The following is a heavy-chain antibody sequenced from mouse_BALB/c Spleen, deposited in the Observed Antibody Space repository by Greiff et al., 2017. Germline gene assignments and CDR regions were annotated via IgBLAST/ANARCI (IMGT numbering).Heavy chain of an antibody. V-gene: IGHV3-2*02. D-gene: IGHD1-1*01. CDR3: ARNGYYGSSYWYFDV. J-gene: IGHJ1*01. CDR1: GYSITSDYA. Sequence: VQLQQSGPGLVKPSQSLSLTCTVTGYSITSDYAWNWIRQFPGNKLEWMGYISYSGSTSYNPSLKSRISITRDTSKNQFFLQLNSVTTEDTATYYCARNGYYGSSYWYFDVWGAGTTVTVSS. CDR2: ISYSGST.